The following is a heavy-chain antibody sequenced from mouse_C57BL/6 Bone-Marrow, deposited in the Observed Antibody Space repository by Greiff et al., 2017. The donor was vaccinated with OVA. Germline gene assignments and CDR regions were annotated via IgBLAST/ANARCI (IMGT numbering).Heavy chain of an antibody. D-gene: IGHD1-1*02. V-gene: IGHV3-6*01. J-gene: IGHJ1*03. CDR3: AEGGWVAYWYFDV. CDR2: ISYDGSN. Sequence: EVKLQESGPGLVKPSPSLSLSCSATGYSFTSGYHWNLIRQLPGNLLELMGYISYDGSNNYNPSLKNRISITRDTSKNQCYLKLNSVTTEDTATYDCAEGGWVAYWYFDVWGTGTTVTVSS. CDR1: GYSFTSGYH.